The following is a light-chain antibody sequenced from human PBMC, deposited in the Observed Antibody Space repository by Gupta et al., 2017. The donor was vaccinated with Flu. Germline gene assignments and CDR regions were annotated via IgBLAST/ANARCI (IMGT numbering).Light chain of an antibody. V-gene: IGLV2-14*01. CDR1: SQDIGTYNF. CDR2: EVS. Sequence: QSALTQPASVSGSPGQSISISCTGTSQDIGTYNFVSWYIQHPGKAPKLLIFEVSKRPSGISDRFSGSKSGNTASLSISGLQAEDEGDYYCSSDRSGASRVFGTGTTVT. J-gene: IGLJ1*01. CDR3: SSDRSGASRV.